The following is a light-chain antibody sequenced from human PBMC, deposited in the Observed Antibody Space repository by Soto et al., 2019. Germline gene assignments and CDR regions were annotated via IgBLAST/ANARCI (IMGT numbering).Light chain of an antibody. V-gene: IGKV3-20*01. CDR2: GAS. CDR3: QQYGSSWWT. CDR1: QTVSNNY. Sequence: EIVLTQSPGTLSLSPGERAILSCRASQTVSNNYLAWYQQKPGQAPRLLIYGASSRATGIPDRFRGSGSGTDFTLTISRLEPEDFAVYFCQQYGSSWWTFGQGTKVEIK. J-gene: IGKJ1*01.